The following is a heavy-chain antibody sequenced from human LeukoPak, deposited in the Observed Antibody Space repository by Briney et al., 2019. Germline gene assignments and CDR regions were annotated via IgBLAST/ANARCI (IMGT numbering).Heavy chain of an antibody. V-gene: IGHV3-7*01. CDR2: IKQDGSEK. Sequence: GGSLRLSCAASGFTFSRYWMSWVRQAPGKGLEWVANIKQDGSEKYYVDSVKGRFTISRDNAKNSLFLHMNSLRAEDTAVYYCASGVVVDFWGQGTLVTVSS. D-gene: IGHD2-15*01. CDR3: ASGVVVDF. CDR1: GFTFSRYW. J-gene: IGHJ4*02.